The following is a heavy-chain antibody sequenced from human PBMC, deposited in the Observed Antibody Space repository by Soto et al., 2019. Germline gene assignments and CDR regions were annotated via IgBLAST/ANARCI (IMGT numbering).Heavy chain of an antibody. Sequence: SETLSLACTVSVGSITTSSYYWGWIRQPRGKGWEYIGGICYSGTSYYNPSLKSRVTMSVDTSKNQFSLTLNSVTAADAAVHYCAGQRTTVATKAYFDPWGQGTLVTVSS. V-gene: IGHV4-39*01. CDR1: VGSITTSSYY. J-gene: IGHJ4*02. D-gene: IGHD4-17*01. CDR2: ICYSGTS. CDR3: AGQRTTVATKAYFDP.